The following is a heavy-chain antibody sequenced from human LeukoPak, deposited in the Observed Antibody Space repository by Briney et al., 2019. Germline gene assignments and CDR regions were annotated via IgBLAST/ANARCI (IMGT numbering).Heavy chain of an antibody. CDR3: ANDKGITNGVPDN. V-gene: IGHV3-33*06. CDR2: IWYDGSNK. CDR1: GFTFSSYG. Sequence: GGSLRLSCAASGFTFSSYGMLWVRQPPGKGLEWVAVIWYDGSNKYYAGSVKGRFTITRDNSRNTRYLQMNRLRAEDTAVYYCANDKGITNGVPDNSGEGALVTASS. J-gene: IGHJ4*02. D-gene: IGHD2-8*01.